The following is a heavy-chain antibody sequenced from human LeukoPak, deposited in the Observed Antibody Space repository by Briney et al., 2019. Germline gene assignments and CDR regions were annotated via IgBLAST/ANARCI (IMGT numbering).Heavy chain of an antibody. CDR1: GGSISGYY. CDR3: ARVTTVTTRFDY. Sequence: PSETLSLTCTVSGGSISGYYWSWIRQPPGKGLEWIGYIYYSGSTNYNPSLKSRVTISVDTSKNQFSLKLSSVTAADTAVYYCARVTTVTTRFDYWGQGTLVTVSS. CDR2: IYYSGST. J-gene: IGHJ4*02. V-gene: IGHV4-59*01. D-gene: IGHD4-17*01.